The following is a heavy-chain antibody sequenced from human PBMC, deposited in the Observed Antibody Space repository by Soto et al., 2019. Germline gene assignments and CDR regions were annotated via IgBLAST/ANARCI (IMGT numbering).Heavy chain of an antibody. Sequence: GASVKVSCKASGYTFTNYYMHWVRQAPGQGLEWMGWINPNSGDTNFAQKFQGRVTMTRDTSISTAYLELSRLRSDDTAVYYCARSVSTIAARPDYWGQGTLVTVSS. V-gene: IGHV1-2*02. CDR1: GYTFTNYY. CDR3: ARSVSTIAARPDY. J-gene: IGHJ4*02. CDR2: INPNSGDT. D-gene: IGHD6-6*01.